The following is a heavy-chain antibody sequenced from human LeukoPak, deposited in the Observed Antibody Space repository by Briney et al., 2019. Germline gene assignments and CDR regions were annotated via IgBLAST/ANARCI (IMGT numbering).Heavy chain of an antibody. CDR2: INSDGSNT. D-gene: IGHD6-13*01. CDR3: IRDSSSSFDY. Sequence: GGSLRLSCAASGYTFTTYWIHWVRQAPGKGLVWVSLINSDGSNTGYADSVKGRFTISRGNAKNMVYLQMNSLRAEDTAVYYCIRDSSSSFDYWGQGTLVTVSS. J-gene: IGHJ4*02. V-gene: IGHV3-74*01. CDR1: GYTFTTYW.